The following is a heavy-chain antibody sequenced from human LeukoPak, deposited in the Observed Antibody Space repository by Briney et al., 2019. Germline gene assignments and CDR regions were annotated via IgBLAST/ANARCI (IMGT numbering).Heavy chain of an antibody. V-gene: IGHV3-21*01. CDR2: INSGGSYI. Sequence: GGSLRLSCAASGFTFSDYSMNWVRQAPGTGLEWVSSINSGGSYIYYADSVKGRFTISRDNAKNSLYLQMNCLRAEDTAVYYCARGGDYWGQGTLVTVSS. CDR1: GFTFSDYS. J-gene: IGHJ4*02. CDR3: ARGGDY.